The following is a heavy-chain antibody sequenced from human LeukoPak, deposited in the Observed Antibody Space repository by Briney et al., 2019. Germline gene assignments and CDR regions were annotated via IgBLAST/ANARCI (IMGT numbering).Heavy chain of an antibody. Sequence: PSETLSLTCTVSGSSISNSGYYWGWIRQPPGKGLEWIATIYYSGSTYYNPSLKSRVTMSVDTSKNQFSLNLSSVTASDTAVYYCATHGAAVAGGFDPRGQGTLVTVSS. CDR2: IYYSGST. CDR1: GSSISNSGYY. CDR3: ATHGAAVAGGFDP. J-gene: IGHJ5*02. V-gene: IGHV4-39*01. D-gene: IGHD6-19*01.